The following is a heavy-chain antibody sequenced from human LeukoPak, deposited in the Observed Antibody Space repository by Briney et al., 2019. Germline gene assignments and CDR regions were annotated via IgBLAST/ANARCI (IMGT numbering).Heavy chain of an antibody. Sequence: SETLSLTCTVSGGSISSRYWSWIRQPPGKGLEWIGYIYYSGSTNYNPSLKSRVTISVDTSKNQSSLKLSSVTAADTAVYYCARRSYSSSSYYFDYWGQGTLVTVSS. CDR3: ARRSYSSSSYYFDY. CDR2: IYYSGST. J-gene: IGHJ4*02. V-gene: IGHV4-59*08. D-gene: IGHD6-13*01. CDR1: GGSISSRY.